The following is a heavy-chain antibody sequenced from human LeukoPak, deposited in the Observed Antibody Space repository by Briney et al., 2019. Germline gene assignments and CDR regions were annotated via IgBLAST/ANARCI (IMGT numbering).Heavy chain of an antibody. CDR2: IKEDGSEK. Sequence: GGSLRLSCAASGFTFSNYWMSWVRQAPGEGLEWVANIKEDGSEKYYVDSVKGRFTISRDNAKNSLYLQMNSLRAEDTAVYYCASGSYGRDYWGQGTLVTVSS. CDR3: ASGSYGRDY. V-gene: IGHV3-7*01. D-gene: IGHD1-26*01. CDR1: GFTFSNYW. J-gene: IGHJ4*02.